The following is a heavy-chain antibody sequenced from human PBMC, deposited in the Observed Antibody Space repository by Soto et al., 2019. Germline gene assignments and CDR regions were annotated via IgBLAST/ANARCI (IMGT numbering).Heavy chain of an antibody. CDR2: ISSSSTI. D-gene: IGHD3-3*02. CDR1: GFTFSSYS. Sequence: PGGSLRLSCAASGFTFSSYSMNWVRQAPGKGLEWVSYISSSSTIYYADSVKGRFTISRDNAKNSLYLQMNSLRAEDTAVYYCARVATFLEWFSVLDPWGQGTLVTVSS. CDR3: ARVATFLEWFSVLDP. V-gene: IGHV3-48*01. J-gene: IGHJ5*02.